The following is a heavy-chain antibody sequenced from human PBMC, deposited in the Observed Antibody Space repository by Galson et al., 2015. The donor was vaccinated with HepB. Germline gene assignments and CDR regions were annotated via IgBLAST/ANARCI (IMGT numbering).Heavy chain of an antibody. J-gene: IGHJ6*02. D-gene: IGHD6-6*01. Sequence: LRLSCAASGFTFSSYSMNWVRQAPGKGLEWVSSISSSSSYIYYADSVKGRFTISRDNAKNSLYLQMNSLRAEDTAVYYCARDPDSSSSSLVYYYYYGMDVWGQGTTVTVSS. CDR1: GFTFSSYS. CDR3: ARDPDSSSSSLVYYYYYGMDV. V-gene: IGHV3-21*01. CDR2: ISSSSSYI.